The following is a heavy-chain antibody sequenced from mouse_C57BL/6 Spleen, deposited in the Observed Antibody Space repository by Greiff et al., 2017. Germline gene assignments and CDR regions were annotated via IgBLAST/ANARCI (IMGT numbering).Heavy chain of an antibody. CDR1: GYTFTSYG. Sequence: QVQLQQSGAELARPGASVKLSCKASGYTFTSYGISWVKQRTGQGLEWIGEIYPRSGNTYYNEKFKGKATLTADKSSSTAYMELRSLTSEDSAVYFCARSGTSLFDDWGQGTTLTVSS. J-gene: IGHJ2*01. V-gene: IGHV1-81*01. CDR2: IYPRSGNT. CDR3: ARSGTSLFDD. D-gene: IGHD4-1*01.